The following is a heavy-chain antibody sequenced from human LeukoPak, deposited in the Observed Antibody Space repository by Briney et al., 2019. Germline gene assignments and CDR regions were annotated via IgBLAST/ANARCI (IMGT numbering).Heavy chain of an antibody. V-gene: IGHV3-30-3*01. Sequence: GGSLRLSCAASGFTFSSYAMHWVRQAPGKGLEWVAVISYDGSNKYYADSVKGRFTISRDNSKNTLYLQMNSLRAEDTAVYYCARDRVDIAMVTWSGYFDYWGQGTLVTVSS. CDR3: ARDRVDIAMVTWSGYFDY. J-gene: IGHJ4*02. CDR2: ISYDGSNK. D-gene: IGHD5-18*01. CDR1: GFTFSSYA.